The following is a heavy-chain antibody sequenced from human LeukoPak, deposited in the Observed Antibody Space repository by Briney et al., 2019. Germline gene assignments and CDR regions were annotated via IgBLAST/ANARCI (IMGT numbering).Heavy chain of an antibody. CDR1: GGTFSSYA. CDR2: IIPIFGTA. V-gene: IGHV1-69*13. Sequence: ASVKVSCKASGGTFSSYAISWVRQAPGQGLEWMGGIIPIFGTANYAQKFQGRVTITADESTSTAYMELSSLRSDDTAVYYCARMDDYYYYMDVWGKGTTVTVSS. J-gene: IGHJ6*03. CDR3: ARMDDYYYYMDV. D-gene: IGHD3-3*01.